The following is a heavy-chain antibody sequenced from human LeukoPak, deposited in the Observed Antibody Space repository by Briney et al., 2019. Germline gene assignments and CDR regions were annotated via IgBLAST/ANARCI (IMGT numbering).Heavy chain of an antibody. J-gene: IGHJ6*03. D-gene: IGHD3-10*02. Sequence: GESLRLSCAASGFTFTTYWMGWVRQAPGKGLEWVANIKQDGTEKYYVDSVKGRFTISRDNAKDSLYLQVNSLRAEDTALYYCARAPHDVYYYYYMDVWGKGTTVTVSS. V-gene: IGHV3-7*01. CDR2: IKQDGTEK. CDR3: ARAPHDVYYYYYMDV. CDR1: GFTFTTYW.